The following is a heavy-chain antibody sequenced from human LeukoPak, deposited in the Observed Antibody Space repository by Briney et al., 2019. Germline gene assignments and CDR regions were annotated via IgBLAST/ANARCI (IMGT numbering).Heavy chain of an antibody. Sequence: SETLSLTCAVYGGSFSGYYWSWIRQPPGKGLEWIGEISHSGSTNYNPSLKSRVTISVDTSKNQFSLKLSSVTAADTAVYYCARAKVGATYPWGQGTLVTVSS. J-gene: IGHJ5*02. CDR3: ARAKVGATYP. V-gene: IGHV4-34*01. CDR2: ISHSGST. CDR1: GGSFSGYY. D-gene: IGHD1-26*01.